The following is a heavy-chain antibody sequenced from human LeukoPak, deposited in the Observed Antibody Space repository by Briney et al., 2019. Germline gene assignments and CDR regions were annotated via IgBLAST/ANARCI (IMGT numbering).Heavy chain of an antibody. V-gene: IGHV6-1*01. Sequence: SQTLSLTCAISGDSVSSNSAAWNWIRQSPSRGLEWLGRTYYRSKWYNDYAVSVKSRITINPDTSKNQFSLQLNSVTPEDTAVYYCARGDWQWLVGARSGFDYWGQGTLVTVSS. CDR2: TYYRSKWYN. J-gene: IGHJ4*02. D-gene: IGHD6-19*01. CDR1: GDSVSSNSAA. CDR3: ARGDWQWLVGARSGFDY.